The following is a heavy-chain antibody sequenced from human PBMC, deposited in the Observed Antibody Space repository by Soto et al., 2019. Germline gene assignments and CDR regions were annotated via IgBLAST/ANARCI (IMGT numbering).Heavy chain of an antibody. V-gene: IGHV3-33*01. CDR1: GFTFSSYG. J-gene: IGHJ6*02. Sequence: GGSLRLSCAASGFTFSSYGMHWVRQAPGKGLEWVAVIWYDGSNKYYADSVKGRFTISRDNSKNTLYLQMNSLRAEDTAVYYCARGGKQWLGLYYYYGMDVWGQGTTVTVSS. CDR3: ARGGKQWLGLYYYYGMDV. D-gene: IGHD6-19*01. CDR2: IWYDGSNK.